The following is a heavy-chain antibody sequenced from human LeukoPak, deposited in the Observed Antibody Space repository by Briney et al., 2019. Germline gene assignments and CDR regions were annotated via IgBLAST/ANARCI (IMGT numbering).Heavy chain of an antibody. Sequence: ASVKVSCKASGYTFTSYGISLVRQAPGQGLEWMGWISAYNGNTNYAQKLQGRVTMTTDTSTSTAYMELRSLRSDDTAVYYCARDFHGDGYPGPIGDYWGQGTLVTVSS. CDR2: ISAYNGNT. D-gene: IGHD5-24*01. CDR3: ARDFHGDGYPGPIGDY. J-gene: IGHJ4*02. CDR1: GYTFTSYG. V-gene: IGHV1-18*01.